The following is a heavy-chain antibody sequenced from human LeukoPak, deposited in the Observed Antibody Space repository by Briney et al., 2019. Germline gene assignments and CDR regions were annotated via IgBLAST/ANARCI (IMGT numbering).Heavy chain of an antibody. J-gene: IGHJ3*02. CDR2: ISSSGSTI. CDR1: GFTFSDYY. CDR3: ASPYYYDSSGYHDAFDI. D-gene: IGHD3-22*01. V-gene: IGHV3-11*01. Sequence: GGSLRLSCAASGFTFSDYYMSWIRQAPGKGLEWVSYISSSGSTIYYADSVKGRFTISRDNAKNLLYLQMNSLRAEDTAVYYCASPYYYDSSGYHDAFDIWGQGTMVTVSS.